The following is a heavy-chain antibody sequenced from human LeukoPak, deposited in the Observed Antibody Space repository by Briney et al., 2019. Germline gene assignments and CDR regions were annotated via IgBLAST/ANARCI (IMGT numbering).Heavy chain of an antibody. CDR2: ISSSSSYI. CDR1: GFTFSSHS. J-gene: IGHJ4*02. CDR3: ARESAVAVRIRFDY. D-gene: IGHD6-19*01. V-gene: IGHV3-21*01. Sequence: PGGSLRLSCAASGFTFSSHSMNWVRQAPGKGLEWVSSISSSSSYIYYADSVKGRFTISRDNAKNSLYLQMNSLRAEDTAVYYCARESAVAVRIRFDYWGQGTLVTVSS.